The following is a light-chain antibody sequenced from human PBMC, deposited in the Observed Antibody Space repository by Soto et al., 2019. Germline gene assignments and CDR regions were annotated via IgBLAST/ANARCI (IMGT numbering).Light chain of an antibody. CDR2: LNSDGRH. CDR1: SGHSSYA. Sequence: QSVLTQAPCASASLGASVKLTCTLSSGHSSYAIAWHQQQPEKGPRYLMKLNSDGRHSKGDGIPDRFSGSSSGAERYLTISSLQSEDEADYYCQTWDTGARVVFGGGTKLTVL. CDR3: QTWDTGARVV. J-gene: IGLJ2*01. V-gene: IGLV4-69*01.